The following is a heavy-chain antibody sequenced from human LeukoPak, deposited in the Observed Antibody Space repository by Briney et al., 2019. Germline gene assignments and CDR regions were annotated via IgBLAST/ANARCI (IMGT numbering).Heavy chain of an antibody. CDR1: GGSFSGYY. CDR2: INHSGST. Sequence: SETLALTCAVYGGSFSGYYWSWIRQPPGKGLEWIGEINHSGSTNYNPSLKSRVTISVDTSKNQFSLKLSSVTAADTAVYYCATETRSSSLDYWGQGTLVTVSS. V-gene: IGHV4-34*01. CDR3: ATETRSSSLDY. D-gene: IGHD6-13*01. J-gene: IGHJ4*02.